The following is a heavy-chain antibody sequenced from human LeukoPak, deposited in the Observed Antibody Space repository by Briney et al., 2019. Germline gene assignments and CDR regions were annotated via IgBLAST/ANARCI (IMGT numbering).Heavy chain of an antibody. J-gene: IGHJ3*02. V-gene: IGHV4-59*01. CDR2: IYYSGST. CDR1: GGSISSYY. Sequence: PSETLSLTCTVSGGSISSYYWSWIRQPPGKGLEWIGYIYYSGSTNYNPSLKSRVTISVDTSKNQFSLKLSSVTAADTAVYYCARDGFSGLDAFDIWGQGTVVTVSS. CDR3: ARDGFSGLDAFDI. D-gene: IGHD3-22*01.